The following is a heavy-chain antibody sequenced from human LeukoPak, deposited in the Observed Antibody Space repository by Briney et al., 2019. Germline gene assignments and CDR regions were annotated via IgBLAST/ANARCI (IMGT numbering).Heavy chain of an antibody. J-gene: IGHJ4*02. D-gene: IGHD3-10*01. CDR2: INRSSSSI. CDR3: ARDVGGDY. V-gene: IGHV3-48*01. Sequence: GGSLRLSCAVSGFTFSSYSMNWVRQAPGKGLEWVSCINRSSSSIYYADSVKGRFSISRDNAKNSLYLQMNSLRVEDTAVYYCARDVGGDYWGQGTLVTVSS. CDR1: GFTFSSYS.